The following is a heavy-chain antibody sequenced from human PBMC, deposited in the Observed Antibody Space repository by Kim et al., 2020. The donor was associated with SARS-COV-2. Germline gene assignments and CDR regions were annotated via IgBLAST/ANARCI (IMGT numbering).Heavy chain of an antibody. V-gene: IGHV4-39*01. CDR3: ARTEVSIAALPRQNYYYYGMDV. CDR2: IYYSGST. J-gene: IGHJ6*02. D-gene: IGHD6-6*01. Sequence: SETLSLTCTVSGGSISSSSYYWGWIRQPPGKGLEWIGSIYYSGSTYYNPSLKSRVTISVDTSKNQFSLKLSSVTAADTAVYYCARTEVSIAALPRQNYYYYGMDVWGQGTTVTVSS. CDR1: GGSISSSSYY.